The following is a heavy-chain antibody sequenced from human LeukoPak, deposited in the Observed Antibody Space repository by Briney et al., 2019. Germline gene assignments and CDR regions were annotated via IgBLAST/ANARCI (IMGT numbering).Heavy chain of an antibody. J-gene: IGHJ5*02. CDR1: GGSISSGNW. D-gene: IGHD6-6*01. V-gene: IGHV4-4*02. Sequence: PSGTLSLTCAVSGGSISSGNWWSWVRQPPGKGLEWIGEINHSGSTNYNPSLKSRVTISVDTSKNQFSLKVSSVTDADTAVYYCARRIAARPRGYWFDPWGQGTLVTVSS. CDR2: INHSGST. CDR3: ARRIAARPRGYWFDP.